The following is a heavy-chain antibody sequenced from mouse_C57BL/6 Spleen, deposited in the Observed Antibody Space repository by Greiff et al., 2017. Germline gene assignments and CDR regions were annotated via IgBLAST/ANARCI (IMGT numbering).Heavy chain of an antibody. Sequence: EVKLQESGPGLVKPSQSLSLTCSVTGYSITSGYYWNWIRQFPGNKLEWMGYISYDGSNNYNPSLKNRISITHDTSKNQFFLKLNSVTTEDTATYYWARTGLFAYWGQGTLVTVSA. CDR1: GYSITSGYY. V-gene: IGHV3-6*01. D-gene: IGHD4-1*01. J-gene: IGHJ3*01. CDR3: ARTGLFAY. CDR2: ISYDGSN.